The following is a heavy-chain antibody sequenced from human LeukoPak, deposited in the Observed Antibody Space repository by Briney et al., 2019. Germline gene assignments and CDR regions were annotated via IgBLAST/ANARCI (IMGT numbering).Heavy chain of an antibody. CDR2: IIPIFGTA. Sequence: ASVKVSCKASGGTFSSYAISWVRQAPGQGLEWMGGIIPIFGTANYAQKFQGRVTITTDESTSTAYMELSSLRSEDTAVYYCPRVGDPVVATGYFDYWGQGTLVTVSS. CDR3: PRVGDPVVATGYFDY. D-gene: IGHD5-12*01. J-gene: IGHJ4*02. CDR1: GGTFSSYA. V-gene: IGHV1-69*05.